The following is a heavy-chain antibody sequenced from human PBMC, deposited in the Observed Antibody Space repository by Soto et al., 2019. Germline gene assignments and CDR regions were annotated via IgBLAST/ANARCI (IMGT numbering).Heavy chain of an antibody. Sequence: ASVKVSCKASGDTFTTYDINWVRQATGHGLEWMGWLNPNSGNIGYAQRFQGRVTMTRDTAIRTAYMEVSSLRSDDTAAYYCARGRASGSYYLLDYWGQGTLVTVSS. CDR3: ARGRASGSYYLLDY. D-gene: IGHD3-10*01. V-gene: IGHV1-8*01. CDR1: GDTFTTYD. CDR2: LNPNSGNI. J-gene: IGHJ4*02.